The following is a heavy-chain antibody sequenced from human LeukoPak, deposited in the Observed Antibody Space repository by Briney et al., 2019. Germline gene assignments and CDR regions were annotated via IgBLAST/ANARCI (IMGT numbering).Heavy chain of an antibody. CDR2: ITISSSTL. V-gene: IGHV3-48*01. CDR1: GFTFSTYS. D-gene: IGHD1-26*01. Sequence: GGSLRLSCAASGFTFSTYSMNWVRQAPGKGLEWVSYITISSSTLYYADSVKGRFTISRDNAKNSLYLQMNSLRAEDTAVYYCAKGLGVGALAQFDYWGQGTLVTVSS. CDR3: AKGLGVGALAQFDY. J-gene: IGHJ4*02.